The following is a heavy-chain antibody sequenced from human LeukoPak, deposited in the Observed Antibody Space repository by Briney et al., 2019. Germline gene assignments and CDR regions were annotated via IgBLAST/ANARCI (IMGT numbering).Heavy chain of an antibody. CDR3: AKEDRSLHPNSIDY. Sequence: ASVKVSCKASGGTFSSYAISWVRQAPGQGLEWMGGIIPIFGTANYAQKFQGRVTITADESTSTAYMELSSLRAEDTAVYYCAKEDRSLHPNSIDYWGQGTLVTVSS. D-gene: IGHD3-16*02. CDR1: GGTFSSYA. J-gene: IGHJ4*02. V-gene: IGHV1-69*13. CDR2: IIPIFGTA.